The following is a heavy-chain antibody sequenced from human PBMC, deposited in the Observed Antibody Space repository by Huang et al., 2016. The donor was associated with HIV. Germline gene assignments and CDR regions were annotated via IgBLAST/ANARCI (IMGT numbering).Heavy chain of an antibody. Sequence: QVQLVQSGAEVRKPGASVKVSCKASGFPFTNYDFNWVRQATGQGLVWMGWMNPNSGNTGYAQKFQGRVIITRNTSINTAYMDLSSLRSEDTAVYYCARARGYYYDGSGFYSRYYFDYWGQGTLVTVSS. V-gene: IGHV1-8*03. CDR2: MNPNSGNT. CDR1: GFPFTNYD. J-gene: IGHJ4*02. D-gene: IGHD3-22*01. CDR3: ARARGYYYDGSGFYSRYYFDY.